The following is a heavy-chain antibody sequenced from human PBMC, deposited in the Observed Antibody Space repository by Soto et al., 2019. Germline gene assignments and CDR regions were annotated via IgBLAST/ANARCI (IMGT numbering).Heavy chain of an antibody. Sequence: ASVKVSCKASGGTFSSYAVTWVRQAPGQGLEWMGGIIPIFGTANYAQKFQGRVTITADKSTSTVYTELSSLRSEDTAVYYCARYDYSSLYGMDIWGQGTTVTVSS. CDR2: IIPIFGTA. J-gene: IGHJ6*02. V-gene: IGHV1-69*06. CDR3: ARYDYSSLYGMDI. D-gene: IGHD4-4*01. CDR1: GGTFSSYA.